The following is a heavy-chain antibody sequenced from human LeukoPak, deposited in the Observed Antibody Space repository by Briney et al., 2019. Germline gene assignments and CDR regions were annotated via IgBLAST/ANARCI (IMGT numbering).Heavy chain of an antibody. CDR2: IRYDGTTK. Sequence: PGGSLRLSCAASGFTFSSYGMHWVRQAPGKGLEWVAFIRYDGTTKYYADSVKGRFTISRDNSKNTLYLQMNSLRVEDTAVYYCARTERPARYEAILSHMDVWGKGTTVTVSS. D-gene: IGHD2-15*01. V-gene: IGHV3-30*02. J-gene: IGHJ6*03. CDR1: GFTFSSYG. CDR3: ARTERPARYEAILSHMDV.